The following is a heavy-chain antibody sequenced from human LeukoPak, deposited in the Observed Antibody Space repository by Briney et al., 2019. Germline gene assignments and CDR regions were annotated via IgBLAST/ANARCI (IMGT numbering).Heavy chain of an antibody. V-gene: IGHV1-18*04. CDR1: GYIFTSSY. J-gene: IGHJ5*02. D-gene: IGHD6-13*01. Sequence: RASVKVSCKASGYIFTSSYIHWVRQAPGQGLEWMGWISAYNGNTNYAQKLQGRVTMTTDTSTSTAYMELRSLRSDDTAVYYCARDRGAAAGTGPLFDPWGQGTLVTVSS. CDR2: ISAYNGNT. CDR3: ARDRGAAAGTGPLFDP.